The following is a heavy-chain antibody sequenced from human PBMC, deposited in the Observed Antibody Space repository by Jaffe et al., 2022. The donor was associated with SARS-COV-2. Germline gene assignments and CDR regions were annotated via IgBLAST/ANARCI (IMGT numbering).Heavy chain of an antibody. Sequence: QLQLQESGPGLVKPSETLSLTCTVSGDSISGSRSYWGWIRQPPGKGLEWIGTIYYTGSTYRNPSLQSRLTISVDTSKNQFSLNLTSVTAADTAVYYCARHQASVPDSWGQGTLVIVSS. CDR3: ARHQASVPDS. D-gene: IGHD6-19*01. CDR1: GDSISGSRSY. CDR2: IYYTGST. V-gene: IGHV4-39*01. J-gene: IGHJ4*02.